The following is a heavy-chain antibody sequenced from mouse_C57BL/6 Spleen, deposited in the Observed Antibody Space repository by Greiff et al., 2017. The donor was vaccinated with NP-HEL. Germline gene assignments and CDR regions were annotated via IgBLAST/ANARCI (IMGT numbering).Heavy chain of an antibody. J-gene: IGHJ2*01. D-gene: IGHD1-1*01. CDR3: AREYLITTVVATHFDY. Sequence: VQLQQPGAELVKPGASVKMSCKASGYTFTSYWITWVKQRPGQGLEWIGDIYHGSGSTNYNEKFKSKATLTVDTSSSTAYVQISSLTSEDSAVYYCAREYLITTVVATHFDYWGPGTTLTVSS. CDR1: GYTFTSYW. V-gene: IGHV1-55*01. CDR2: IYHGSGST.